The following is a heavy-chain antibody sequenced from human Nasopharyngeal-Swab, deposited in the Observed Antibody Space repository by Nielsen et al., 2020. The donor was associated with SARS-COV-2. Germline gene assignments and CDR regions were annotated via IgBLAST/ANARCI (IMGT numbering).Heavy chain of an antibody. CDR3: ARGFLTGDHDWYFDL. V-gene: IGHV4-34*01. J-gene: IGHJ2*01. D-gene: IGHD7-27*01. CDR1: GGSFSGYY. Sequence: SETLSLTCAVYGGSFSGYYWSWIRQPPGKGLVWIGEINHSGSTNYNPSLKSRVTISVDTSKNQFSLKLSSVTAADTAVYYCARGFLTGDHDWYFDLWGRGTLVTVSS. CDR2: INHSGST.